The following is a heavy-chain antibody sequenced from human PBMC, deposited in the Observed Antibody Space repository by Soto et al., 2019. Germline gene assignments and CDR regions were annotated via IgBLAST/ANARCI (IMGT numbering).Heavy chain of an antibody. CDR1: GGSFSCYY. Sequence: SETLSLTCAVYGGSFSCYYWSWIRQPPGKGLEWIGEINHSGSTNYNPSLKSRVTISVDTSKNQVSLKLSSVTAADTAVYYCARVSGIYYSGMDVWGQGTTVTVSS. CDR2: INHSGST. V-gene: IGHV4-34*01. CDR3: ARVSGIYYSGMDV. D-gene: IGHD3-10*01. J-gene: IGHJ6*02.